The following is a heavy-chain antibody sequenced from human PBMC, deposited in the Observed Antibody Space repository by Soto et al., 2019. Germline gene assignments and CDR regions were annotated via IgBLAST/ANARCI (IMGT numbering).Heavy chain of an antibody. D-gene: IGHD5-12*01. V-gene: IGHV3-53*01. Sequence: EVQLVESGGGLIQPGGSLRLSCAASGFTVSSNYMSWVRQAPGKGLEWVSVIYSGGSTYYADSVKGRFTISRDNSKNTLYLQMNSRRAEDTAVYYCARVEVMATIPRYSYGMDVWGQGTTVTVSS. CDR2: IYSGGST. CDR3: ARVEVMATIPRYSYGMDV. CDR1: GFTVSSNY. J-gene: IGHJ6*02.